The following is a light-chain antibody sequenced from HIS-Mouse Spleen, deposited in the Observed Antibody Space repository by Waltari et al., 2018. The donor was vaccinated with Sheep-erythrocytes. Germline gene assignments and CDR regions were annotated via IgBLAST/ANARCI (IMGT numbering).Light chain of an antibody. CDR1: SSAVGGENY. Sequence: QSALTQPRSVSGSPGPSVTISCTGTSSAVGGENYVTWYQQHPGKAPKLMIYDVSKRPSGVPDRFSGSKSGNTASLTISGLQAEDEADYYCCSYAGSYNHVFATGTKVTVL. J-gene: IGLJ1*01. CDR3: CSYAGSYNHV. V-gene: IGLV2-11*01. CDR2: DVS.